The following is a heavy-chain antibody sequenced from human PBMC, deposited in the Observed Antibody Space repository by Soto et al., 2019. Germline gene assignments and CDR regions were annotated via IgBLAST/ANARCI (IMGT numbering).Heavy chain of an antibody. CDR1: GYTFTSYY. CDR2: INPSGGST. V-gene: IGHV1-46*01. CDR3: AIASGLLDY. D-gene: IGHD3-10*01. J-gene: IGHJ4*02. Sequence: QVQLVQSGAEVKKPGASVKVSCKASGYTFTSYYMHWVRQAPGQGLEWMGIINPSGGSTSYAQRFQGRVTMTRDTYTSTVYMELSSLRSEDTAVYYCAIASGLLDYWGQGTLVTVSS.